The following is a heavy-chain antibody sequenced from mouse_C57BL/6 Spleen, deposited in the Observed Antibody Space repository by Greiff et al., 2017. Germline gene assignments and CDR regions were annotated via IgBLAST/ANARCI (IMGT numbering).Heavy chain of an antibody. D-gene: IGHD2-4*01. Sequence: VKLMESGPGLVAPSQSLSITCTVSGFSLTSYAISWVRQPPGKGLEWLGVIWTGGGTNYNSALKSRLSISKDNSKSQVFLKMNRLQTDDTARYYGARSVYDYEGTGYLDVWGKGTTVTVSS. J-gene: IGHJ1*03. V-gene: IGHV2-9-1*01. CDR1: GFSLTSYA. CDR3: ARSVYDYEGTGYLDV. CDR2: IWTGGGT.